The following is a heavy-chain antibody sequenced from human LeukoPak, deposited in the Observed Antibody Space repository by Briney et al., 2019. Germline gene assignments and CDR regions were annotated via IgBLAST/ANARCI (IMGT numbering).Heavy chain of an antibody. CDR1: GFTFSSYS. CDR2: ISSSSSYI. D-gene: IGHD2-21*01. V-gene: IGHV3-21*01. CDR3: ATSMAQDVDAFHI. J-gene: IGHJ3*02. Sequence: GGSLRLSCAASGFTFSSYSMNWVRQAPGKGLEWVSSISSSSSYIYYADSVKGRFTISRDNAKNSLYLQMNNLRAEDTAMFYCATSMAQDVDAFHIWGQGTMVTVSS.